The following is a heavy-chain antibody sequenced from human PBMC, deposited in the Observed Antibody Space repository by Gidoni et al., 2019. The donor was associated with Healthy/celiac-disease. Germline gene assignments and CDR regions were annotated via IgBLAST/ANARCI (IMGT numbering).Heavy chain of an antibody. D-gene: IGHD2-15*01. CDR1: GGTFSSYA. CDR2: IIPIFGTA. J-gene: IGHJ3*02. Sequence: QVQLVQSGAEVKKPGSSVKVSCKASGGTFSSYAISWVRQAPGQGLEWMGGIIPIFGTANYAQKFQGRVTITADKSTSTAYMELSSLRSEDTAVYYCARDRGGYCSGGSCYGGAFDIWGQGTMVTVSS. V-gene: IGHV1-69*06. CDR3: ARDRGGYCSGGSCYGGAFDI.